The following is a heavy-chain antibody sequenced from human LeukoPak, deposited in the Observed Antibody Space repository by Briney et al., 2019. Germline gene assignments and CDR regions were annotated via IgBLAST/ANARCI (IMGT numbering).Heavy chain of an antibody. Sequence: KPSETLSLTCTVSGDSMSSSYWSWIRQPPGKGLGWIGYISYRGSTNYNPSLTSRVTISGDTSKNQFSLKLSSVIAADTAVYYCARQGDSSGWTFDYWGQGILVAVSS. V-gene: IGHV4-59*01. CDR1: GDSMSSSY. CDR3: ARQGDSSGWTFDY. CDR2: ISYRGST. J-gene: IGHJ4*02. D-gene: IGHD6-19*01.